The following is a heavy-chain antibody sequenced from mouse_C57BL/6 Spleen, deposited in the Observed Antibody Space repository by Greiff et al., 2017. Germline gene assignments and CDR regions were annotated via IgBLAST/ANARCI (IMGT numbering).Heavy chain of an antibody. CDR3: TRGGYDYDGAMDY. J-gene: IGHJ4*01. Sequence: QVQLKESGAELVRPGASVTLSCKASGYTFTDYEMHWVKQTPVHGLEWIGAIDPETGGTAYNQKFKGKAILTADKSSSTAYMDLRSLTSEDSAVYYCTRGGYDYDGAMDYWGQGTSVTVSS. CDR2: IDPETGGT. D-gene: IGHD2-4*01. CDR1: GYTFTDYE. V-gene: IGHV1-15*01.